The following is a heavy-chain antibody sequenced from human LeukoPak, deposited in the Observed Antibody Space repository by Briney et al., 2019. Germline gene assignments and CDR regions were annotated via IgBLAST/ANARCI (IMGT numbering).Heavy chain of an antibody. CDR2: ISSGGSSI. D-gene: IGHD2-8*01. J-gene: IGHJ4*02. V-gene: IGHV3-48*03. CDR3: TREFGVF. Sequence: GGSLRLSCAASGFTFNNYEMNWARQAPGKGLEWVAYISSGGSSIYYADFVKGRFAISRDDAKNSLYLQMNSLRAEDTAVYYCTREFGVFWGQGTLVTVSS. CDR1: GFTFNNYE.